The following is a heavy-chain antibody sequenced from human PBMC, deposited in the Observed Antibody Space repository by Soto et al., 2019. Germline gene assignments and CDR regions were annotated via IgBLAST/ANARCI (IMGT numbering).Heavy chain of an antibody. D-gene: IGHD7-27*01. J-gene: IGHJ4*02. CDR2: INHSGST. Sequence: SETLSLTCAVYGGSFSGYYWSWIRQPPGKGLEWIGEINHSGSTNYNPSLKSRVTISVDTSKNQFSLKLSSVTAADTAVYYCARGWGSANYWGQGTLVTVSS. CDR3: ARGWGSANY. V-gene: IGHV4-34*01. CDR1: GGSFSGYY.